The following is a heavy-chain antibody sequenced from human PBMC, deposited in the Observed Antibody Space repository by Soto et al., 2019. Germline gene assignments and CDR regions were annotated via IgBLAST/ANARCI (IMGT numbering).Heavy chain of an antibody. Sequence: SETLSLTCTVSGDSVSNGNSYWSWIRQPPGKGLEWIGYTYYSGSTNYNPSLKSRVTISVDTSKNQFSLRLSSVTAAETAVYYCARGGAYYYYYGMDVWGQGTTVTVSS. CDR2: TYYSGST. CDR1: GDSVSNGNSY. J-gene: IGHJ6*02. V-gene: IGHV4-61*01. CDR3: ARGGAYYYYYGMDV.